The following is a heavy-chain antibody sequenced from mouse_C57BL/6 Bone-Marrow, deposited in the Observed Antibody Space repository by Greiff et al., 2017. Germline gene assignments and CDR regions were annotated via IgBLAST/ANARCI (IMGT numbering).Heavy chain of an antibody. CDR3: ARGGAMDY. CDR2: ISYSGST. V-gene: IGHV3-8*01. Sequence: EVPLQQSGPGLAKPSQTLSLTCSVTGYSIPSAYWNWIRKFPGNKLEYMGYISYSGSTYYIPSLKSRISITRDTSKNQYYLQLNSVTTEDTATYYCARGGAMDYWGQGTSVTVSS. J-gene: IGHJ4*01. CDR1: GYSIPSAY.